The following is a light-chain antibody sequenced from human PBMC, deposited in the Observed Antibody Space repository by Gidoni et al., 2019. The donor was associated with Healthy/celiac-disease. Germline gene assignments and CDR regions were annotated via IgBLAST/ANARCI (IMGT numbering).Light chain of an antibody. Sequence: ELVLTQSPATLSLSPGERATLSCRASQSVSSYLAWYQQKPGQAPRLLIYDASKRATGIPARFSGSGSGTDVTLTIRSLEPEDFAVYYGQQRSNWSTFXQXTRLEIK. CDR3: QQRSNWST. CDR1: QSVSSY. CDR2: DAS. V-gene: IGKV3-11*01. J-gene: IGKJ5*01.